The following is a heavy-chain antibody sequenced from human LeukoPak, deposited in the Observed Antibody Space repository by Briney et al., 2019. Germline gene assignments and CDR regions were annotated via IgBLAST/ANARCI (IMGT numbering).Heavy chain of an antibody. Sequence: SQTLSLTCAISGDSVSSNSAGWNWIRQSPSRGLEWLGRTYYRSKWLNDYAVSLKSRITVNPDTSKNQFSLRLNSVTPEDTAVYYCARAGGEGFDHWGQGTLVTVSS. CDR2: TYYRSKWLN. CDR1: GDSVSSNSAG. CDR3: ARAGGEGFDH. D-gene: IGHD3-16*01. J-gene: IGHJ4*02. V-gene: IGHV6-1*01.